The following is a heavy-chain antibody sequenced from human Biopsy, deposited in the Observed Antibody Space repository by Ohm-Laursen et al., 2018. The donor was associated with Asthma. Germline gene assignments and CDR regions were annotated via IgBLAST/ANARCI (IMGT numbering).Heavy chain of an antibody. V-gene: IGHV1-69*01. CDR3: ASPLGDYYDSSGYYYASLGY. Sequence: ESSVKVSCKASGGTFTTYSISWVRQAPGQGLVWMGGIIPLIGTPNYAQKFQGRVTITADASTSTAYMDLSSLRSEDTAVYYCASPLGDYYDSSGYYYASLGYWGLGTLVIVSS. CDR1: GGTFTTYS. D-gene: IGHD3-22*01. J-gene: IGHJ4*02. CDR2: IIPLIGTP.